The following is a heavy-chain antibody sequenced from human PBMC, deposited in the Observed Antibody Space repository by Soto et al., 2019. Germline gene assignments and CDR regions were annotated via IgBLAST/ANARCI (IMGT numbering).Heavy chain of an antibody. CDR2: INHSGST. D-gene: IGHD6-19*01. V-gene: IGHV4-34*01. Sequence: LSLTCAVHGGSFSGYYWSWIRQPPGKGLEWIGEINHSGSTNYNPSLKSRVTISVDTSKNQFSLKLSSVTAADTAVYYCARSRGSSGWYILDYWGQGTLVTVSS. CDR1: GGSFSGYY. J-gene: IGHJ4*02. CDR3: ARSRGSSGWYILDY.